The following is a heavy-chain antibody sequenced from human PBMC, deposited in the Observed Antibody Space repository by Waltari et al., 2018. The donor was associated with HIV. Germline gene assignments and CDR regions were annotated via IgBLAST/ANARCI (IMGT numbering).Heavy chain of an antibody. D-gene: IGHD3-9*01. CDR2: VDPENGRT. CDR1: GYPFTDNY. V-gene: IGHV1-69-2*01. J-gene: IGHJ4*02. Sequence: EVQLVQSGAEVKKPGAPVKISCKVPGYPFTDNYLHWVQQAPGKGLEWMGLVDPENGRTEYAEKFQGRVTITADTSTDTAYIEVRSLRSDDTAVYYCATGEFDFGDKWGQGTLVTVSS. CDR3: ATGEFDFGDK.